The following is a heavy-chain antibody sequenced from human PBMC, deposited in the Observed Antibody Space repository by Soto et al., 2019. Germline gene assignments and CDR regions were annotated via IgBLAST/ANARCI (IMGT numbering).Heavy chain of an antibody. J-gene: IGHJ4*02. CDR2: ITSSGSTK. V-gene: IGHV3-11*01. Sequence: GGSLILSCAASGFTFSDSYMGWIRQAPGKGLEWVSYITSSGSTKYYADSMKGRITISRDNAKNSLYLQMDSLRAEDTAVYYCTKSKTFNYDSTSYYYEYYFDCWGQGTLVTVSS. CDR3: TKSKTFNYDSTSYYYEYYFDC. CDR1: GFTFSDSY. D-gene: IGHD3-22*01.